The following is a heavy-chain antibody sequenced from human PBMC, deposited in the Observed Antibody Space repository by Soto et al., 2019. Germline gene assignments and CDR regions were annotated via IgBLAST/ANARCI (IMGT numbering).Heavy chain of an antibody. CDR3: AREQTRYSYGSVFGMDV. Sequence: QVTLKESGPVLVIPTETLTLTCTVSGFSLSNARMGVSWIRQPPGKALEWLAHIFSNDEKSYSTSLKSRLTISKDTSKSQVVLTMTNMDPVDTATYYCAREQTRYSYGSVFGMDVWGQGTTVTVSS. D-gene: IGHD5-18*01. CDR1: GFSLSNARMG. J-gene: IGHJ6*02. CDR2: IFSNDEK. V-gene: IGHV2-26*01.